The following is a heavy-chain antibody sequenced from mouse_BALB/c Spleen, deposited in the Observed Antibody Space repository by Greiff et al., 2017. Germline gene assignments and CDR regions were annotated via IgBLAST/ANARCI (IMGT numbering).Heavy chain of an antibody. Sequence: VMLVESGPGLVAPSQSLSITCTVSGFSLSRYSVHWVRQPPGKGLEWLGMIWGGGSTDYNSALKSRLSISKDNSKSQVFLEMNSLQTDDTAMYYCARTASSDGYFIMDYWGQGTSVTVS. J-gene: IGHJ4*01. D-gene: IGHD2-3*01. CDR2: IWGGGST. V-gene: IGHV2-6-4*01. CDR3: ARTASSDGYFIMDY. CDR1: GFSLSRYS.